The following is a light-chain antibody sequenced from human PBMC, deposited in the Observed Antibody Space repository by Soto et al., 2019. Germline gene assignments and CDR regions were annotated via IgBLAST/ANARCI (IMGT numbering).Light chain of an antibody. Sequence: QPVLTQSPSASASLGASVKLTCTLSRGHSTYAIAWHQQQPEKGPRYLMKLNSDGSHTKRDGIPDRFSGSSSGAERYLTISSLQSEDEADYYCQTWVTGPPWVFGGGTKVTVL. V-gene: IGLV4-69*01. CDR1: RGHSTYA. CDR3: QTWVTGPPWV. CDR2: LNSDGSH. J-gene: IGLJ3*02.